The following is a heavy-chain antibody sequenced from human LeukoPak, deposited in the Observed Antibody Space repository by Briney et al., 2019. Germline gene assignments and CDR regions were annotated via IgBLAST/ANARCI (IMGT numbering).Heavy chain of an antibody. J-gene: IGHJ4*02. V-gene: IGHV3-74*01. CDR1: GFSFSSYW. CDR2: INSDGSST. D-gene: IGHD5-24*01. CDR3: TRDRGDGYIYFDY. Sequence: PRGSLRLSCAASGFSFSSYWMHWVRQAPGKGLVWVSRINSDGSSTNYADSVKGRFTISRDNAKNTQYLQMNSLRAEDTAVYYCTRDRGDGYIYFDYWGQGTLATVSS.